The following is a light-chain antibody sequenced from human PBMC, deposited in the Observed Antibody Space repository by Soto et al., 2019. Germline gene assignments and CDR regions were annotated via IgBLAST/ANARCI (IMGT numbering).Light chain of an antibody. Sequence: QSVLTQPPSASGTPGQRVTISCSGSSSNIASNTVNWYQQLPGTAPKLLIYNNNHRPSGVLDRFSGSKSGTSASLAISGLQSEDEADYYCAAWDDSLNGPLFGGGTKLTVL. CDR3: AAWDDSLNGPL. CDR1: SSNIASNT. CDR2: NNN. J-gene: IGLJ2*01. V-gene: IGLV1-44*01.